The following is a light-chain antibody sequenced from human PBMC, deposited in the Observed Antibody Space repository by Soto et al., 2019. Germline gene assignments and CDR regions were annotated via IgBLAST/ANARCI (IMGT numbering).Light chain of an antibody. CDR2: KAS. CDR3: QHYNSYSP. Sequence: DIQMTQSPSTLSASVGDRVIITCRASQSIGNLLAWYQQKPGKAPNLLIYKASTLESGVPSRFSGSGSGTEFTLTISRLQTDDFATYYCQHYNSYSPFGGGTKVEIK. J-gene: IGKJ4*02. CDR1: QSIGNL. V-gene: IGKV1-5*03.